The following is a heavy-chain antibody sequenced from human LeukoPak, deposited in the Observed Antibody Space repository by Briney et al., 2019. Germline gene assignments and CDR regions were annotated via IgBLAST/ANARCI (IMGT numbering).Heavy chain of an antibody. CDR1: GYTFTSYY. J-gene: IGHJ5*02. V-gene: IGHV1-46*01. CDR3: ARGPRFGELLWHWFDP. D-gene: IGHD3-10*01. Sequence: GASVKVSCKASGYTFTSYYMHWVRQAPGQGLEWMGIINPSGGSTSYAQKFQGRVTMTRDMSTSTVYMELSSLRSEDTAVYYCARGPRFGELLWHWFDPWGQGTLVTVSS. CDR2: INPSGGST.